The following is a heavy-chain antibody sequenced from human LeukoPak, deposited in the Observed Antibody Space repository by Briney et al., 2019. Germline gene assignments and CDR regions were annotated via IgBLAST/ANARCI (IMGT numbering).Heavy chain of an antibody. CDR2: IHYDRSSE. CDR3: VKDAFSSSYD. D-gene: IGHD6-6*01. CDR1: RFSFSAYG. Sequence: PGGSLRLSCSASRFSFSAYGLLGVRQAPGKGLEWVAFIHYDRSSEYYAESVRGRFTISRDNSKYTLYLEMNSLRPDDSAVYYCVKDAFSSSYDWGQGTLVTVSS. V-gene: IGHV3-30*02. J-gene: IGHJ4*02.